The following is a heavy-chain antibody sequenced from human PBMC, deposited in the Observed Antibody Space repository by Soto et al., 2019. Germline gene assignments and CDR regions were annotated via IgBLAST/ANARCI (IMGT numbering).Heavy chain of an antibody. CDR1: GGSFSGYY. D-gene: IGHD2-15*01. V-gene: IGHV4-34*01. CDR3: ARHTPAISISDH. CDR2: INHSGST. Sequence: SETLSLTCAVYGGSFSGYYWSWIRQPPGKGLEWIGEINHSGSTNYNPSLKSRVTISVDTSKSQFSLKLSSVTAADTAVYYCARHTPAISISDHWGQGTLVTVS. J-gene: IGHJ4*02.